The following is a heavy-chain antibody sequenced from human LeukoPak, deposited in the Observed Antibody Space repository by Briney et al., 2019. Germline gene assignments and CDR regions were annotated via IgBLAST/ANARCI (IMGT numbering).Heavy chain of an antibody. J-gene: IGHJ4*02. V-gene: IGHV3-23*01. Sequence: GGSLRLSCAASGFTFSDYYMSWVRQAPGKGLEWVSAISGSGASTYHADSVKGRFTISRDNSKNTLYLQMNSLRSEDTAVYYCAKAPVEYCSGDICYSLDYWGQGTLVTVSS. CDR2: ISGSGAST. CDR1: GFTFSDYY. CDR3: AKAPVEYCSGDICYSLDY. D-gene: IGHD2-15*01.